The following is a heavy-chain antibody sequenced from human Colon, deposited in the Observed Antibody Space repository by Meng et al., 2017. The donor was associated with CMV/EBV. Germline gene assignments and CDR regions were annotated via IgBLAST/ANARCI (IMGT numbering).Heavy chain of an antibody. CDR3: AREYYGSASYYNFDY. CDR1: GYTFTSHA. Sequence: TGYTFTSHAMNWVRQAPGQGLEWMGWINTNTGNPTYAQGFTGRFVFSSDTSVSTASLQINSLKAEDTGVYYCAREYYGSASYYNFDYWGQGTLVTVSS. V-gene: IGHV7-4-1*02. CDR2: INTNTGNP. D-gene: IGHD3-10*01. J-gene: IGHJ4*02.